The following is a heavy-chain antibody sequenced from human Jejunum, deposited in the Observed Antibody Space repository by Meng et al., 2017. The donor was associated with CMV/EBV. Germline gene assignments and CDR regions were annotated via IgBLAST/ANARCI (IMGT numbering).Heavy chain of an antibody. Sequence: SGYTFIDYYIFWVRQAPGQGLEWMGWINPNTGGTTYSQKFQGRVTMTRDTSISTAYMEVTRLRSDDTAVYYCARDWGAYTGYFFDYWGQGTLVTVSS. D-gene: IGHD3-16*01. CDR3: ARDWGAYTGYFFDY. CDR1: GYTFIDYY. V-gene: IGHV1-2*02. CDR2: INPNTGGT. J-gene: IGHJ4*02.